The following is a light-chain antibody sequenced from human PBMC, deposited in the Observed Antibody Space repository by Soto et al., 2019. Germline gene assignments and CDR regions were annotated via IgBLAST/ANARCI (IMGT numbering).Light chain of an antibody. V-gene: IGKV3-20*01. CDR2: GAS. J-gene: IGKJ1*01. CDR1: QNISSSS. Sequence: EIVLTQSPGTLSLSPGERATLSSRASQNISSSSLAWYQQTPGQAPRLLIYGASSRATGIPDRFSGSGSGTDFTLTISRLEPEDFAVYYCQLYGGSPEWTFGQGTKVEIK. CDR3: QLYGGSPEWT.